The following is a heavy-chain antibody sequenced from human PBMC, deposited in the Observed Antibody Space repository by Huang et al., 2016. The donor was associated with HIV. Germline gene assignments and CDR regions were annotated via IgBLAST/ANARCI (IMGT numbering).Heavy chain of an antibody. V-gene: IGHV4-34*02. CDR1: GGSFRGYF. CDR3: AREIMISFGGPFDS. CDR2: INHAGVT. Sequence: QVQLEQWGAGLLKPSETLSLTCAVYGGSFRGYFWNWIRQSPGKGLEWIGPINHAGVTDYNPSLKSRATISVDTPKNQFSLRLTSVTAADTAIYYCAREIMISFGGPFDSWGHGNLVTVSS. D-gene: IGHD3-16*01. J-gene: IGHJ5*01.